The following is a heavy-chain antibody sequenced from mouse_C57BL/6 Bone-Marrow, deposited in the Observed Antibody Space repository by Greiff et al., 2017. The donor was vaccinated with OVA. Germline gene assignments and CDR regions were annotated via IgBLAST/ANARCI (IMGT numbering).Heavy chain of an antibody. CDR3: ARQGAYYSNYGGYFDV. J-gene: IGHJ1*03. CDR1: GFTFSDYY. D-gene: IGHD2-5*01. V-gene: IGHV5-12*01. Sequence: EVQGVESGGGLVQPGGSLKLSCAASGFTFSDYYMYWVRRTPEKRLEWVAYISNGGGSTYYPDTVKGRFTISRDNAKNTPYLQMSRLTSEDTAMYYCARQGAYYSNYGGYFDVWGTGTTVTVSS. CDR2: ISNGGGST.